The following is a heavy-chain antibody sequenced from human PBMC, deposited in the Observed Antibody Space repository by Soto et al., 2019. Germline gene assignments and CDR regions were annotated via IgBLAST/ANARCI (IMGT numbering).Heavy chain of an antibody. V-gene: IGHV3-23*01. J-gene: IGHJ5*02. Sequence: GGSLSLSCAASGFTFSSYAMSWVRQAPGKGLEWVSAISGSGGSTYYADSVKGRFTISRDNSKNTLCLQMNSLRAEDTAVYYCAKDRRDGVCTWGQGTLVTVSS. D-gene: IGHD2-8*01. CDR1: GFTFSSYA. CDR2: ISGSGGST. CDR3: AKDRRDGVCT.